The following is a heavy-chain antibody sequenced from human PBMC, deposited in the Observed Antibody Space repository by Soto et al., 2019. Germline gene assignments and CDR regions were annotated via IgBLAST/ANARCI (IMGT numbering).Heavy chain of an antibody. J-gene: IGHJ4*02. D-gene: IGHD3-10*02. Sequence: QVQLVQSGAEVKKPGSSVKVSCKASGGTFSSYAISWVRQAPGQGLEWMGGIIPIFGTANYAQKFQGRVTIPADDSTSTAYLERSGLRSEDRAVYYCARTYSATYGEGVLDDWGQGTLVTVSS. CDR2: IIPIFGTA. CDR3: ARTYSATYGEGVLDD. CDR1: GGTFSSYA. V-gene: IGHV1-69*12.